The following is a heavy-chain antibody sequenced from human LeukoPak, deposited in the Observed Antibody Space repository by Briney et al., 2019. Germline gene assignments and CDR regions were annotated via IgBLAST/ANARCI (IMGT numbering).Heavy chain of an antibody. J-gene: IGHJ4*02. CDR3: ARPVRPRPPYGSGGYFDY. D-gene: IGHD3-10*01. CDR2: FYYTGSI. Sequence: SETLSLTCLVSGGSISSTSYYWGWIRQSPGRGLEWIGSFYYTGSIFDNRSLRSRVTISVDTSKNQFSLKLSSVTAADTAVYYCARPVRPRPPYGSGGYFDYWGQGTLVTVSS. V-gene: IGHV4-39*07. CDR1: GGSISSTSYY.